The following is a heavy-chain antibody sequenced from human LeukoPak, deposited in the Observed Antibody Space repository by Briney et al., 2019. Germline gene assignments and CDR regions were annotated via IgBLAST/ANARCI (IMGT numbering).Heavy chain of an antibody. CDR1: GFTFNDYT. D-gene: IGHD6-19*01. CDR3: AKHGYSSGIYDAFDI. CDR2: ISHSGTT. J-gene: IGHJ3*02. Sequence: GGSLRLSCAASGFTFNDYTMSWVRQVPGKGLEWVSLISHSGTTYYADSVKGRFTISRDNSKNTPYLQMNSLRAEDTAVYYCAKHGYSSGIYDAFDIWGQGTMVTISS. V-gene: IGHV3-23*05.